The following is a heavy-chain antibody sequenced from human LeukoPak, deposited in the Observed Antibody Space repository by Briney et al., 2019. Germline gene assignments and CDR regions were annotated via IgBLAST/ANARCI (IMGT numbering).Heavy chain of an antibody. J-gene: IGHJ4*02. D-gene: IGHD1-1*01. CDR3: ARDLNDLFDY. CDR2: IHPGRGDT. Sequence: SEKVSCKALGYTFTDHYFHWLRQAPGQGIEWMGWIHPGRGDTNYAQKFQGRVTMTRDTSISTAYMELSRLRSDDTAVYYCARDLNDLFDYWGQGTLVTVSS. V-gene: IGHV1-2*02. CDR1: GYTFTDHY.